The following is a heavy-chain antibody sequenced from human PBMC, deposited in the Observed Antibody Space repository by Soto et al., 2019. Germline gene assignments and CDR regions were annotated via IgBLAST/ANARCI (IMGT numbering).Heavy chain of an antibody. J-gene: IGHJ3*02. CDR1: GFIFNAYG. CDR3: VKAGTMAGTGTTPRSFDI. D-gene: IGHD1-1*01. Sequence: QIQLVESGGGVVQPGRSLRLSCAASGFIFNAYGMHWVRQAPGKGLEWVEVISLNGSTQYYEESVKGRFTISRDNSMNTLYLQMDSLRPEDTAVYFCVKAGTMAGTGTTPRSFDIWGRGTVVTVSS. CDR2: ISLNGSTQ. V-gene: IGHV3-30*18.